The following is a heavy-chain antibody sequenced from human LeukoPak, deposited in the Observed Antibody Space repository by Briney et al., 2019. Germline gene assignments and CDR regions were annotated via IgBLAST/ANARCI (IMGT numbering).Heavy chain of an antibody. CDR3: AKDLLGDGSGSFDY. Sequence: HPGRSLRLSCAASGFTFDDYAMHWPRQAPGKGLEGGSGISWNSGSIVYADSVKGRFTISRDNAKNSLYLQMNSLRAEDTALYYCAKDLLGDGSGSFDYWGQGTLVTVSS. CDR2: ISWNSGSI. V-gene: IGHV3-9*01. CDR1: GFTFDDYA. J-gene: IGHJ4*02. D-gene: IGHD3-10*01.